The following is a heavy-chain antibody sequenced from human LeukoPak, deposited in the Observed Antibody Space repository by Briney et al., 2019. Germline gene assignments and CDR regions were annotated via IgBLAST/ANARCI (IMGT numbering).Heavy chain of an antibody. CDR3: ARHGDFWSGYYVDY. J-gene: IGHJ4*02. D-gene: IGHD3-3*01. V-gene: IGHV3-48*01. Sequence: PGGSLRLSCAASGFTFSIYSMNWVRQAPGKGLEWVSYITSSSRTKYYADSVKGRFIISRDNAKNSLYLQMNSLRAEDTAVYYCARHGDFWSGYYVDYWGQGTLVTVSP. CDR1: GFTFSIYS. CDR2: ITSSSRTK.